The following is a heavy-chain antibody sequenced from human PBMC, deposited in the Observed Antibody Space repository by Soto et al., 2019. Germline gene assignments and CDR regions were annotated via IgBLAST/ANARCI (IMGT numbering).Heavy chain of an antibody. V-gene: IGHV1-8*01. CDR1: GYTFTSYD. CDR3: ATERWEDAFDI. CDR2: MNPNNGNT. D-gene: IGHD1-26*01. Sequence: QEQLVQSGAEVKKPGASVKVSCKASGYTFTSYDITWVRQATGQGLEWMGWMNPNNGNTGYAQKFQGRVTTTRNTSISTAYMELSSLRSEDTAVYYCATERWEDAFDIWGQGTMVTVSS. J-gene: IGHJ3*02.